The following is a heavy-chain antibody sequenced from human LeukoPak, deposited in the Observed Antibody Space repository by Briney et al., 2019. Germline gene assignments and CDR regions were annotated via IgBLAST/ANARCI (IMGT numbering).Heavy chain of an antibody. CDR1: GYTFTSYY. J-gene: IGHJ6*03. V-gene: IGHV1-46*01. Sequence: ASVKVSCKASGYTFTSYYMHWVRQAPGQGLEWMGIINPSGGSTSYAQKFQGRVTMTRDMSTSTVYMELSSLRSEDTAVYCCARDPGRIAPDYYMDVWGKGTTVTVSS. CDR2: INPSGGST. D-gene: IGHD6-13*01. CDR3: ARDPGRIAPDYYMDV.